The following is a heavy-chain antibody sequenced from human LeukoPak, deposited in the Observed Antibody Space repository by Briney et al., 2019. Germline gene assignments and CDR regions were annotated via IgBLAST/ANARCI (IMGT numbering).Heavy chain of an antibody. CDR1: GFTFSSYS. Sequence: GGSLRLSCAASGFTFSSYSRNWVRQAPGKGLEWVSSINSSSSYIYYADSVKGRFTISRDNAKNSLYLQMNSLRAEDTAVYYCARESGSYYLSLDYWGQGTLVTVSS. CDR2: INSSSSYI. V-gene: IGHV3-21*01. D-gene: IGHD1-26*01. J-gene: IGHJ4*02. CDR3: ARESGSYYLSLDY.